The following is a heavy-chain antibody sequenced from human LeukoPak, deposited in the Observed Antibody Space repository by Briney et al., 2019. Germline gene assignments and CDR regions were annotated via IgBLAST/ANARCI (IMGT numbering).Heavy chain of an antibody. CDR3: AREPLAVAAANNAFDI. CDR1: GYTFTDYY. CDR2: INPNNGDT. J-gene: IGHJ3*02. V-gene: IGHV1-2*02. D-gene: IGHD2-15*01. Sequence: GASVTVSCKASGYTFTDYYMHWVRQAPGQGLEWMGWINPNNGDTGSAQMFQGRVTLTRDTSISTVYMDLSRLRSDDTAVYYCAREPLAVAAANNAFDIWGQGTMVTVSS.